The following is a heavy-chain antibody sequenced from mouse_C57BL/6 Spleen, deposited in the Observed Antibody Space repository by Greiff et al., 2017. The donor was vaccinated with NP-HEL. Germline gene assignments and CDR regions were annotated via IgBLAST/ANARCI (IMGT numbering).Heavy chain of an antibody. V-gene: IGHV5-6*01. CDR2: ISSGGSYT. CDR3: ARYYNNYVSYFDY. CDR1: GFTFSSYG. D-gene: IGHD2-5*01. J-gene: IGHJ2*01. Sequence: EVQRVESGGDLVKPGGSLKLSCAASGFTFSSYGMSWVRQTPDKRLEWVATISSGGSYTYYPDSVKGRFTISRDNAKNTLYLQMSSLKSEDTAMYYCARYYNNYVSYFDYWGQGTTLTVSS.